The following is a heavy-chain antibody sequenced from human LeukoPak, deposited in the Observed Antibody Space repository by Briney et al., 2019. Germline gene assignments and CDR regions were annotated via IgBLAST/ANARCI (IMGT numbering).Heavy chain of an antibody. CDR1: GFTFTNYW. Sequence: GGSLRLSCAASGFTFTNYWMHWVRQAPGKGLVWVSRVNSDGSSTGYADSVKGRFTISRDNAKNTLYLQVNSLRVEDTAVYYCARDSYEVGATFDYWGQGTLVTVSS. J-gene: IGHJ4*02. V-gene: IGHV3-74*01. CDR3: ARDSYEVGATFDY. D-gene: IGHD1-26*01. CDR2: VNSDGSST.